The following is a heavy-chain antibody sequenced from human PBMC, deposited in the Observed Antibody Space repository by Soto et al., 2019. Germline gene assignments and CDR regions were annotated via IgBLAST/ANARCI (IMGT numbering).Heavy chain of an antibody. J-gene: IGHJ6*03. Sequence: PGGSLRLSCAASGFTFSSYSMNWVRQAPGKGLEWVSYISSSSSTIYYADSVKGRFTISRDNAKNSLYLQMNSLRAEDTAVYYCPPPPFFLFCSSPSCYRYYLGVWGKGTTVT. D-gene: IGHD2-2*02. V-gene: IGHV3-48*01. CDR1: GFTFSSYS. CDR3: PPPPFFLFCSSPSCYRYYLGV. CDR2: ISSSSSTI.